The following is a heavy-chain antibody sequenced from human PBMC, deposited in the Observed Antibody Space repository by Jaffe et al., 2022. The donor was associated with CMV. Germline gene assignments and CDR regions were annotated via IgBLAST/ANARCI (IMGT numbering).Heavy chain of an antibody. D-gene: IGHD3-22*01. J-gene: IGHJ4*02. CDR2: IRSKAYGGTT. CDR1: GFTFGDYA. Sequence: EVQLVESGGGLVQPGRSLRLSCTASGFTFGDYAMSWVRQAPGKGLEWVGFIRSKAYGGTTEYAASVKGRFTISRDDSKSIAYLQMNSLKTEDTAVYYCTRDIEGYDSSGYNPPGFDYWGQGTLVTVSS. V-gene: IGHV3-49*04. CDR3: TRDIEGYDSSGYNPPGFDY.